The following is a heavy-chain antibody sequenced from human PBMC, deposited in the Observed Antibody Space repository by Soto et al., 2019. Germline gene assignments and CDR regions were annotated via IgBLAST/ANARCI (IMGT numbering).Heavy chain of an antibody. V-gene: IGHV1-3*01. J-gene: IGHJ6*02. CDR3: ARDQLLYYYYYGMDV. CDR2: INAGNGNT. Sequence: ASVKVSCKASGYTFTSYAMHWVRQAPGQRLEWMGWINAGNGNTKYSQKFQGRVTITRDTSASTAYMELSSLRSEDTAVYYCARDQLLYYYYYGMDVWGQGTTVPVSS. D-gene: IGHD2-2*01. CDR1: GYTFTSYA.